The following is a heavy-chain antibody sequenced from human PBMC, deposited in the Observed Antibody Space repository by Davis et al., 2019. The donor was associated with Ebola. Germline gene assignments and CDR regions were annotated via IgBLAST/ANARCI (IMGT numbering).Heavy chain of an antibody. CDR2: ISYDGSNK. Sequence: GGSLRLSCAASGFTFSSYGMHWVRQASGKGLEWVAVISYDGSNKYYADSVKGRFTISRDNSKNTLYLQMNSLRAEDTAVYYCATKSAPIDYWGQGTLVTVSS. D-gene: IGHD2-2*01. J-gene: IGHJ4*02. CDR1: GFTFSSYG. V-gene: IGHV3-30*03. CDR3: ATKSAPIDY.